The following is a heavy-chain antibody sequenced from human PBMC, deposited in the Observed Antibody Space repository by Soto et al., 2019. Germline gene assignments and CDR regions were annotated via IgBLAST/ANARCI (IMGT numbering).Heavy chain of an antibody. CDR1: GFSFNTYG. Sequence: QVQLLESGGGVVQPGRSLRLSCAASGFSFNTYGMHWVRQAPGKGLEWVAVISYNGDKTFYADSVKGRFTISRDNSQSTLYLQMNSLRPEDTAVYYCAKDRIRGTSYFDYWVQGTLVTVSS. D-gene: IGHD6-6*01. CDR3: AKDRIRGTSYFDY. V-gene: IGHV3-30*18. CDR2: ISYNGDKT. J-gene: IGHJ4*02.